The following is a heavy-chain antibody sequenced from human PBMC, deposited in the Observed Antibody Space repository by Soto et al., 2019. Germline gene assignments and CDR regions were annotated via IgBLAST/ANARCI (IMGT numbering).Heavy chain of an antibody. D-gene: IGHD2-15*01. J-gene: IGHJ4*02. CDR2: ISAYNGKT. V-gene: IGHV1-18*01. Sequence: ASVKVSCKXSGYTFTSYGMSWVRQAPGQGLEWMGCISAYNGKTNYAQKLQGRVTMTTDTSTSTAYMELRSLRSDDTAVYYCAKGHIVVVVADTGFASWGQGTLVTVSS. CDR1: GYTFTSYG. CDR3: AKGHIVVVVADTGFAS.